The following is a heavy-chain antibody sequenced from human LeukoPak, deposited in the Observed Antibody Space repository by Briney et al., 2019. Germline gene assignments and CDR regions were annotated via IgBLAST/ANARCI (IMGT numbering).Heavy chain of an antibody. CDR2: ISAYNGNT. CDR1: GGTFSSYA. D-gene: IGHD3-3*01. Sequence: EASVKVSCKASGGTFSSYAISWVRQAPGQGLEWMGWISAYNGNTNYAQKLQCRVTMTTDTSTSTAYMELRSLRSDDTAVYYCARALWYYDFWSGYCPFDYWGQGTLVTVSS. V-gene: IGHV1-18*01. CDR3: ARALWYYDFWSGYCPFDY. J-gene: IGHJ4*02.